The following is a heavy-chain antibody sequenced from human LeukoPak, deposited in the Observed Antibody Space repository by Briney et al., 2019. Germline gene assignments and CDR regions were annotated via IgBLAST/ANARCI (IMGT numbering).Heavy chain of an antibody. Sequence: SPSETLSLTCTVSGGSISSSSYYWGWIRQPPGKGLEWIGSIYHSGSTYYNPSLKSRVTISVDTSKNQFSLKLSSVTAADTAVYYCASWDTSLGRWGQGTLVTVSS. V-gene: IGHV4-39*07. D-gene: IGHD1-26*01. CDR2: IYHSGST. CDR3: ASWDTSLGR. CDR1: GGSISSSSYY. J-gene: IGHJ4*02.